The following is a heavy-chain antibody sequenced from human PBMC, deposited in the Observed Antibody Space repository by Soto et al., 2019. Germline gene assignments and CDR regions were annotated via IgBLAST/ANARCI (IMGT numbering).Heavy chain of an antibody. D-gene: IGHD2-2*01. J-gene: IGHJ4*02. CDR1: GYTFTSYD. CDR3: ARMKSGYCISTSCPPFDY. Sequence: QVQLVQSGAEVKKPGASVKVSCKASGYTFTSYDINWVRQATGQGLEWMGWMNPNSGNTGYAQKFQGRVTMTRNTSIHPAYMEISSLGCEDTAVYYCARMKSGYCISTSCPPFDYWGQGTLVTVSS. CDR2: MNPNSGNT. V-gene: IGHV1-8*01.